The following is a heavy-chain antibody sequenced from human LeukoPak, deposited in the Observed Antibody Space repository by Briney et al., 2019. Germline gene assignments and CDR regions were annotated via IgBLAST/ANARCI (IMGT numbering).Heavy chain of an antibody. CDR3: AVMGMATITDFNY. J-gene: IGHJ4*02. CDR2: INHSGST. Sequence: SETLSLTXAVYGGSFSGYYWSWIRQPPGKGVEWIGEINHSGSTNYNPSLKSRVTISVDTSKYQFSLKLSSVTAADTAVYYCAVMGMATITDFNYWGQGTLVTVSS. CDR1: GGSFSGYY. V-gene: IGHV4-34*01. D-gene: IGHD5-24*01.